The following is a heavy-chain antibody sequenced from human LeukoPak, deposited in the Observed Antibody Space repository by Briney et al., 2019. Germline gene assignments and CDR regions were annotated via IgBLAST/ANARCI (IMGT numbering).Heavy chain of an antibody. CDR3: ARVLRGGTYYFDY. CDR2: IFYSGTT. J-gene: IGHJ4*02. Sequence: SETLSLTCTVSGGSISSSSYYWGWIRQPQGKGLEWIGNIFYSGTTYYNPSLMSLVTISVDTSKNQFSLKMRSVTAADTAVYYCARVLRGGTYYFDYWGQGTLVTVSS. D-gene: IGHD2-15*01. CDR1: GGSISSSSYY. V-gene: IGHV4-39*01.